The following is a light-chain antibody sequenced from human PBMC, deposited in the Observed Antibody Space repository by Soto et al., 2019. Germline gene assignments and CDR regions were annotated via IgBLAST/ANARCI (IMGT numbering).Light chain of an antibody. V-gene: IGKV3-20*01. CDR1: QSVSSSY. CDR3: QQYGSSPQT. J-gene: IGKJ1*01. CDR2: GAS. Sequence: EIVLTQSPGSLSLSPGERATLSCRASQSVSSSYLAWYQQKPGQAPRLLMYGASSRATGIPDRFSGSGSGTDFPLTISRLEPEDFAVYYCQQYGSSPQTFGQGTKVDIK.